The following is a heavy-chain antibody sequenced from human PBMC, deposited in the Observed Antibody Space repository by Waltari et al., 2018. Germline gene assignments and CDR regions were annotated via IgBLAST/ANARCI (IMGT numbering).Heavy chain of an antibody. V-gene: IGHV4-4*02. CDR2: IYRSGGT. CDR1: GAYMIRSNW. CDR3: ARRGPLYFDILTGHDY. Sequence: QVQLQESGPGLVKPSGAVSLACAVPGAYMIRSNWWTWVRQPPGKGLGWIGEIYRSGGTHYNPSLKSRVTMSVDKSKNQFSLNLNSVTAADTAVYYCARRGPLYFDILTGHDYWGQGTLVTVSS. D-gene: IGHD3-9*01. J-gene: IGHJ4*02.